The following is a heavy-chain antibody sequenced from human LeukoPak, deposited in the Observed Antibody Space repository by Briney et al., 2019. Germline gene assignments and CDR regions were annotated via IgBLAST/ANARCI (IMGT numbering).Heavy chain of an antibody. Sequence: PSETLSLTCTVSGGSISNYYWSWIRQPPGKGLEWIGYIYFSGSTTYNPSLNSRVTISVDTSKNKFSLKLSSVTAADTAVYYCARVPISTTARGYFDYWGQGTLVTVSS. J-gene: IGHJ4*02. CDR3: ARVPISTTARGYFDY. CDR1: GGSISNYY. V-gene: IGHV4-59*01. CDR2: IYFSGST. D-gene: IGHD4-17*01.